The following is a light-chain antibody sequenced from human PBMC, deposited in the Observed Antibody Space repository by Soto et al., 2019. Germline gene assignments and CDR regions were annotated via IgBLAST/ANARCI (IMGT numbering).Light chain of an antibody. V-gene: IGKV1-12*01. CDR2: TAS. J-gene: IGKJ4*01. Sequence: DIQMTQSPSSVSASVGDRVTITCRASQGISSWLAWYQQKPGKAPNLLIHTASILQSGVPSRFSSSGSRTDFTLTISSLQPKDFATYYRQQANSLPLPFGGGTKVEIK. CDR1: QGISSW. CDR3: QQANSLPLP.